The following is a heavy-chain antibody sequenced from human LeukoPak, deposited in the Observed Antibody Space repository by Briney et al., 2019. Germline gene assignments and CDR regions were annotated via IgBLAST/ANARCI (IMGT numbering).Heavy chain of an antibody. CDR2: INSDGSST. V-gene: IGHV3-74*01. J-gene: IGHJ4*02. CDR3: AREGRGGYYGFDY. Sequence: GGSLRLSCAASVFTFSSSWMHWVRQAPGKGLVWVSRINSDGSSTNYADSVKGRFTISRDNAQNTLYLQMNSLRAEDTAVYYCAREGRGGYYGFDYWGQGTLVTVSS. D-gene: IGHD3-3*01. CDR1: VFTFSSSW.